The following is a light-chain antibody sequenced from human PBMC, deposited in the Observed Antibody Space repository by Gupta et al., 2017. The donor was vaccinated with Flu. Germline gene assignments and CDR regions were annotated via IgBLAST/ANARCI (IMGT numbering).Light chain of an antibody. J-gene: IGKJ2*01. CDR1: QRLLNTNEYYY. Sequence: DIVMTQSPLSLPVTPGEPASIFCRSRQRLLNTNEYYYLDWYLQKPGQSPQLLIYLGSKRAYGVPDRFSGGRSGTDFTLKSRRVEAEDVGVYYCKQNLPTVNFGQGTKVEIK. V-gene: IGKV2-28*01. CDR3: KQNLPTVN. CDR2: LGS.